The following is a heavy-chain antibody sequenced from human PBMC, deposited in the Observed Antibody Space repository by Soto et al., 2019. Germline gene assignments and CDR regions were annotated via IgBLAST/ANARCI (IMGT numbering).Heavy chain of an antibody. J-gene: IGHJ4*02. Sequence: LRLSCAASGFIFSGSAMHWVRQASGKGLEWVGRIRSKANNDATAYGASVKGRFTIYRDDSKNTAYLQMNSLKIEDTAVYYCTCPYYFDSSGSSAYWGQGTLVTVSS. CDR3: TCPYYFDSSGSSAY. V-gene: IGHV3-73*01. D-gene: IGHD3-22*01. CDR1: GFIFSGSA. CDR2: IRSKANNDAT.